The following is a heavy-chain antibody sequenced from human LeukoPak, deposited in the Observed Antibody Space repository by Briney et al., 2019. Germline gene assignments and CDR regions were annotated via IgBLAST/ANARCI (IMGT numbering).Heavy chain of an antibody. CDR2: IYYSGST. Sequence: SETLSLTCTVSGGSISSYYWSWIRQPPGKGLEWIGYIYYSGSTNYNPSLKSRVTISVDTSKNQFSLKLSSVTAADTAVYYCARSAYYYDSSGYYLAEYFQHWGQGTLVTVSS. CDR3: ARSAYYYDSSGYYLAEYFQH. CDR1: GGSISSYY. V-gene: IGHV4-59*08. D-gene: IGHD3-22*01. J-gene: IGHJ1*01.